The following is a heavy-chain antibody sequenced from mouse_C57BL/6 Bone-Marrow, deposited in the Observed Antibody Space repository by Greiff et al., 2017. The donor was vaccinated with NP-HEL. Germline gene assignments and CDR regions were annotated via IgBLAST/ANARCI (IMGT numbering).Heavy chain of an antibody. V-gene: IGHV1-22*01. J-gene: IGHJ1*03. D-gene: IGHD2-2*01. CDR3: ARFGLWLRQTGYWYFDV. CDR2: INPNNGGT. CDR1: GYTFTDYN. Sequence: VQLQQSGPEVVKPGASVKMSCKASGYTFTDYNMHWVKQSHGKSLEWIGYINPNNGGTSYNQKFKGKATLTVNKSSSTAYMELRSLTSEDSAVYYCARFGLWLRQTGYWYFDVWGTGTTVTVSS.